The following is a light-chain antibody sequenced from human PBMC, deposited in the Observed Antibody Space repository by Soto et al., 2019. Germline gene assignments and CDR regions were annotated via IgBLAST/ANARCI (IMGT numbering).Light chain of an antibody. CDR1: PSVSSF. CDR3: QQRGNWLST. CDR2: DAS. V-gene: IGKV3-11*01. J-gene: IGKJ2*01. Sequence: EIVLTQSPATLSLSPGERATLFCRASPSVSSFLAWYQHKPGRAPRLLIYDASYRATGIPARFSGSGSGPDFTLTISSLEPEDSAVYYCQQRGNWLSTFGQGTKTESK.